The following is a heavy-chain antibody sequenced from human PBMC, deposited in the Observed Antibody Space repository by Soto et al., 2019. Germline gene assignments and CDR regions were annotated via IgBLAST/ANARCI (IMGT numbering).Heavy chain of an antibody. CDR1: GGSISSGDYY. V-gene: IGHV4-30-4*01. CDR2: IYYSGST. Sequence: KPSETLSLTCTVSGGSISSGDYYWSWIRQPPGKGLEWIGYIYYSGSTYYNPSLKSRVTISVDTSKNQFSLKLSSVTAADTAVYYCACYELERDSGGMIGWFDPWGQGTLVTVSS. CDR3: ACYELERDSGGMIGWFDP. D-gene: IGHD1-1*01. J-gene: IGHJ5*02.